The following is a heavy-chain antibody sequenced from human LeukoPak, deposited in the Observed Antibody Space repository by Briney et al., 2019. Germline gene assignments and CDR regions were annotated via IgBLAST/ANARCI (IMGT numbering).Heavy chain of an antibody. D-gene: IGHD5-12*01. CDR2: IYSGGST. J-gene: IGHJ4*02. CDR3: ARDSGYDLRPTLDY. V-gene: IGHV3-53*01. Sequence: PGGSLGLSFAASGFPFSRNYMSWVRQAPGKGLEWASVIYSGGSTYYGDSVKGRFTISRDNSKNTLYLQMNSLRAEDTAVYYCARDSGYDLRPTLDYWGQGTLVTVSS. CDR1: GFPFSRNY.